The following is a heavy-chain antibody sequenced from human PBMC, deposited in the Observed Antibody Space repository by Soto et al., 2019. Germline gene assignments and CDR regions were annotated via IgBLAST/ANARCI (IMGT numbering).Heavy chain of an antibody. Sequence: ASVKFSCKVSGYTLTELSMHWVRQAPGKGLEWMGGFDPEDGETIYAQKFQGRVTMTEDTSADTACMELSSLRSEDTAVYYCATPQGGSSSLDYGGRGTLFTVSS. D-gene: IGHD6-6*01. CDR1: GYTLTELS. J-gene: IGHJ4*02. CDR3: ATPQGGSSSLDY. CDR2: FDPEDGET. V-gene: IGHV1-24*01.